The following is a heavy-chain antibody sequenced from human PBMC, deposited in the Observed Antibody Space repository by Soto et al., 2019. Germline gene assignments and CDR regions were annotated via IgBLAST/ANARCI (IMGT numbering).Heavy chain of an antibody. CDR3: ARHRKGYSSSPPSNNSWFDP. V-gene: IGHV4-39*01. CDR2: IYFSGRN. J-gene: IGHJ5*02. D-gene: IGHD6-6*01. Sequence: NPSETLSLTCSVSGGSISSHSHYWGWIRQPPGKGLEWIGSIYFSGRNYYNTSLKSRVIMSTDMSKNQFSLNLTSVTAADTAVYYCARHRKGYSSSPPSNNSWFDPWGQGILVTVSS. CDR1: GGSISSHSHY.